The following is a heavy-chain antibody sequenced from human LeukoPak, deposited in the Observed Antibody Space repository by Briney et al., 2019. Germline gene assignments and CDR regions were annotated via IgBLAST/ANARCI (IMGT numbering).Heavy chain of an antibody. CDR1: GFTFSSYA. CDR2: ISSNGGST. J-gene: IGHJ3*02. V-gene: IGHV3-64*01. Sequence: GGSLRLSCAASGFTFSSYAMHWVRQAPGKGLEYVSAISSNGGSTYYANSVKGRFTISRDNSKNTLYLQMGSLRAEDMAVYYCASPGPYGGNDAFDIWGQGTMVTVSS. CDR3: ASPGPYGGNDAFDI. D-gene: IGHD4-23*01.